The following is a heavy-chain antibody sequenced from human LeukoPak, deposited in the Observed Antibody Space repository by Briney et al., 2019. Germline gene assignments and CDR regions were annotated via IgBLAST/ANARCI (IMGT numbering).Heavy chain of an antibody. CDR1: GFTFTSSA. D-gene: IGHD5-18*01. CDR3: ARGSYSYDLHTADY. Sequence: GASVKVSCKASGFTFTSSAMQWVRQARGQRLEWIGWIVVGSGNTNYAQKFQERVTITRDMSTSTAYMELSSLRSEDTAVYYCARGSYSYDLHTADYWGQGTLVTVSS. V-gene: IGHV1-58*02. J-gene: IGHJ4*02. CDR2: IVVGSGNT.